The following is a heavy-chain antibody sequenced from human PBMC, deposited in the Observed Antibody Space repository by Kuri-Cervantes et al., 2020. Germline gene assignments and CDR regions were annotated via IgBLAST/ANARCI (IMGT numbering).Heavy chain of an antibody. CDR2: IYYSGSS. CDR1: GGSISSGDYY. Sequence: SETLSLTCIFAGGSISSGDYYWSWIRQPPGKGLEWIGYIYYSGSSYYNPSLKSRVTISVDTSKNQFSLKLSSVPAPDTPVYDCARTPGGYRYSDYWGQGTLVTVSS. V-gene: IGHV4-30-4*08. J-gene: IGHJ4*02. CDR3: ARTPGGYRYSDY. D-gene: IGHD5-18*01.